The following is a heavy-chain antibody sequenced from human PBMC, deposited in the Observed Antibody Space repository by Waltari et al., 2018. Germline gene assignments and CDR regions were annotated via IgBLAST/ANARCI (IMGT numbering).Heavy chain of an antibody. J-gene: IGHJ3*02. D-gene: IGHD3-3*01. CDR2: IYYSGST. Sequence: QVQLQESGPGLVKPSETLSLTFPVSGGSISSYYLSWILHPPGKGLEWIGYIYYSGSTNYNPSLKSRVTISVDTSKNQFSLKLSSVTAADTAVYYCARALSNYDFWSGYIIDAFDIWGQGTMVTVSS. V-gene: IGHV4-59*01. CDR3: ARALSNYDFWSGYIIDAFDI. CDR1: GGSISSYY.